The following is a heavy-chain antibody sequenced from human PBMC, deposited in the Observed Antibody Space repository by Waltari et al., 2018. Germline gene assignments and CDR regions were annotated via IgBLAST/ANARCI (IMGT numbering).Heavy chain of an antibody. Sequence: EVQLLESGGGLVQPGGSLRLSCAASGFTFSSYAMSWVRQAPGKGLEWVSAISGGGGSTYYADSVKGRFTISRDNSKNTLYLQMNSLRAEDTAVYYCSKDMALPYAFIVVVPAGGYFDYWGQGTLVTVSS. CDR2: ISGGGGST. D-gene: IGHD2-2*01. CDR1: GFTFSSYA. J-gene: IGHJ4*02. CDR3: SKDMALPYAFIVVVPAGGYFDY. V-gene: IGHV3-23*01.